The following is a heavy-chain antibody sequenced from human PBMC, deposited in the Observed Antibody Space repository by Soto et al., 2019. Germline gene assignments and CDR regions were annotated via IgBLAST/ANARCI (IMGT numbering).Heavy chain of an antibody. V-gene: IGHV4-34*01. J-gene: IGHJ4*02. CDR2: VNHSGTP. CDR3: ARRIGYCSSTNGYFSSRWRFVS. D-gene: IGHD2-2*01. CDR1: GGSFSGYY. Sequence: QVQLQQWGAGLLKPSETLSLTCAVYGGSFSGYYWTCIRQSPEKVLEWIGEVNHSGTPYYTPSLKTRVPLSVHTPTGQFSLEMSSVTASDPALYSCARRIGYCSSTNGYFSSRWRFVSCGQGTLVTVSS.